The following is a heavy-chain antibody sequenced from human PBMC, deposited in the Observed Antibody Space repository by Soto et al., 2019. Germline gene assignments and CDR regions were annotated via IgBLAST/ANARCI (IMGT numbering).Heavy chain of an antibody. Sequence: EVQLLESGGDLVQPGGSLRLSCAASGFTFSNYAMNWVRQAPGKGLEWVSAISGSGGITYYADSVKGRFTISRDNSKNPVYLQMNSLRAEDTAVYYCAKAHCSSTSCLNFDYWGQGTLVTVSS. D-gene: IGHD2-2*01. CDR3: AKAHCSSTSCLNFDY. V-gene: IGHV3-23*01. J-gene: IGHJ4*02. CDR2: ISGSGGIT. CDR1: GFTFSNYA.